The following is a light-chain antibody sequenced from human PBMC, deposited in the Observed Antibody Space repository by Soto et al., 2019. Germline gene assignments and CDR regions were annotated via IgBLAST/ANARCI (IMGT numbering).Light chain of an antibody. CDR2: GAS. J-gene: IGKJ1*01. CDR1: QDISNS. Sequence: DIQMTQSPSSLSASVGDRVTITCQASQDISNSLGWYQQKPGKAPKLLIYGASTLETGVPSRFSGGGSGSDFIFTISSLQPEDFGTYYCQQYNSYAWTFGQGTKVDIK. V-gene: IGKV1-33*01. CDR3: QQYNSYAWT.